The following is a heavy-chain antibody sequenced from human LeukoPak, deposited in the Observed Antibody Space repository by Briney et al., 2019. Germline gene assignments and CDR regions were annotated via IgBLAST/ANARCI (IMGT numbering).Heavy chain of an antibody. CDR3: ARIPPEGPYYYYYGMDV. J-gene: IGHJ6*04. D-gene: IGHD1-14*01. CDR2: IIPIFGTA. CDR1: GGTFSSYA. Sequence: VASVKVSCKASGGTFSSYAISWVRQAPGQGLEWMGGIIPIFGTANYAQKFQGRVTITADESTSTAYMELSSLRSEDTAVYYCARIPPEGPYYYYYGMDVWGKGTTVTVSS. V-gene: IGHV1-69*13.